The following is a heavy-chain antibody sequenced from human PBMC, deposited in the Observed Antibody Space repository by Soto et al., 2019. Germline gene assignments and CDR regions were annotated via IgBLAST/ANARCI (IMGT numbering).Heavy chain of an antibody. J-gene: IGHJ4*02. Sequence: EVQLVESGGGLVQPGGSLRLSCAASGFTFSSYWMSWVRQAPGKGLEWVANIKQDGSEKYYVDSVKGRFTISRDNAKNSRYLQMNSLRAEDTAVYYCARASMVRGASYYFDYWGQGTLVTVSS. D-gene: IGHD3-10*01. CDR1: GFTFSSYW. V-gene: IGHV3-7*03. CDR2: IKQDGSEK. CDR3: ARASMVRGASYYFDY.